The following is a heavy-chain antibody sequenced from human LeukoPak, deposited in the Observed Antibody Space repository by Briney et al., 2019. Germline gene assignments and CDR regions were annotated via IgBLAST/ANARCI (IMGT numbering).Heavy chain of an antibody. D-gene: IGHD1-14*01. V-gene: IGHV4-59*01. CDR3: AISLGITSLDY. J-gene: IGHJ4*02. Sequence: SETLSLTCSVSGGSIRSYYWNWIRQSPGKGLEWIGYIYYSGSINYNPSFKSRVTMSVDTSKNQFSLKLHSVTAADTAMYYCAISLGITSLDYWGQGMLVTVSS. CDR2: IYYSGSI. CDR1: GGSIRSYY.